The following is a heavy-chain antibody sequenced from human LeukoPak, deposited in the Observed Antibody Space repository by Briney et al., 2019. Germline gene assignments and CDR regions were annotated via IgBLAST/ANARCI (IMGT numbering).Heavy chain of an antibody. Sequence: SVKASCKASGGTFSSSAISWVRQAPGQGLEWMGGIIPIFGTANYAQKFQGRVTITADESTSTAYMELSSLRSEDTAVFYCARRVQQLVRDWGQGTLVTVSS. CDR3: ARRVQQLVRD. CDR2: IIPIFGTA. CDR1: GGTFSSSA. V-gene: IGHV1-69*13. J-gene: IGHJ4*02. D-gene: IGHD6-13*01.